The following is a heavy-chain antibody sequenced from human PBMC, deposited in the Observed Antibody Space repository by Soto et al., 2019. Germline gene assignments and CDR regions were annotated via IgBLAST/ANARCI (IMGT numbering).Heavy chain of an antibody. J-gene: IGHJ3*02. CDR1: GGSISSYY. V-gene: IGHV4-59*08. CDR2: IYYSGST. D-gene: IGHD6-19*01. CDR3: ARLYTHPSVAGPGAFDI. Sequence: LETLSLTCTVSGGSISSYYWSWIRQPPGKGLEWIGYIYYSGSTNYNPSLKSRVTISVDTSKNQFSLKLSSVTAADTAVYYCARLYTHPSVAGPGAFDIWGQGTMVTVS.